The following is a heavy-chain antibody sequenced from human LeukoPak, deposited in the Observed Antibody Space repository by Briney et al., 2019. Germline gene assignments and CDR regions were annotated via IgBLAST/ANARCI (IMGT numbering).Heavy chain of an antibody. V-gene: IGHV3-7*01. CDR1: GFTFSSYW. CDR2: IKQDGSEK. CDR3: ARAFGGYDSQYFYYYMDV. J-gene: IGHJ6*03. Sequence: GGSLRLSCAASGFTFSSYWMSWVRQAPGKGLEWVANIKQDGSEKYYVDSVKGRFTISRDNAKNSLYLQMNSLRAEDTAVYYCARAFGGYDSQYFYYYMDVWGKGTTVTVSS. D-gene: IGHD5-12*01.